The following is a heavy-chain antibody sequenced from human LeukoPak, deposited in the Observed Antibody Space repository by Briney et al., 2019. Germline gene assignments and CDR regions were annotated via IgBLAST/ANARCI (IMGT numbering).Heavy chain of an antibody. D-gene: IGHD3-10*01. Sequence: GGSLRLSCAASGFTFSDYYISWIRQAPGKGLEWVSCVSSSGSTIYYADSVKGRFTISRDNAKYSLYLQVNSLRVEDTAVYHCARQFGSGTYLFDYWGQGTLVTVSS. CDR3: ARQFGSGTYLFDY. J-gene: IGHJ4*02. CDR1: GFTFSDYY. V-gene: IGHV3-11*01. CDR2: VSSSGSTI.